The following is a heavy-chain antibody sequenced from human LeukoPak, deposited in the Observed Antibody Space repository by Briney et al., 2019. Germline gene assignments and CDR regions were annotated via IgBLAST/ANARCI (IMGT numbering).Heavy chain of an antibody. CDR2: YYASGST. D-gene: IGHD4-17*01. CDR3: ARSSIPVTSSAKFQYFYYTMDV. CDR1: GDSISNYY. J-gene: IGHJ6*02. V-gene: IGHV4-4*07. Sequence: SETLSLTCTVSGDSISNYYWNWIRQPAGKGLEWIGRYYASGSTSYNASLKSRATMSVDTSKIQFSLQLSSVTAADTAVYYCARSSIPVTSSAKFQYFYYTMDVWGRGTTVTVSS.